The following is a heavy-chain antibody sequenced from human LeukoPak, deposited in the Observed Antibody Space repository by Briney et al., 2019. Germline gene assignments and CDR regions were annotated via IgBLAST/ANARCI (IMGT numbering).Heavy chain of an antibody. Sequence: SETLSLTCTVSGGSISSYYWSWIRQPPGKGLEWIGYIYYSGSTNYNPSLKSRVTISVDTSKNQFSLKLSSVTAADTAVYYCARAGGYSGYDLLYYFDYWGQGTLVTVSS. J-gene: IGHJ4*02. CDR1: GGSISSYY. D-gene: IGHD5-12*01. V-gene: IGHV4-59*12. CDR3: ARAGGYSGYDLLYYFDY. CDR2: IYYSGST.